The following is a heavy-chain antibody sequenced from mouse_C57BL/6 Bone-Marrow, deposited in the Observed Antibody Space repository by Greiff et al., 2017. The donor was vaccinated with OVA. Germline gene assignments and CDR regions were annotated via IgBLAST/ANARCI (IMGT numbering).Heavy chain of an antibody. J-gene: IGHJ2*01. V-gene: IGHV1-81*01. CDR1: GYTFTSYG. CDR3: ARYGMWLLDY. Sequence: LVESGAELARPGASVKLSCKASGYTFTSYGISWVKQRTGQGLEWIGEIYPRSGNTYYNEKFKGKATLTADKSSSTAYMELRSLTSEDSAVYFCARYGMWLLDYWGQGTTLTVSS. CDR2: IYPRSGNT. D-gene: IGHD2-3*01.